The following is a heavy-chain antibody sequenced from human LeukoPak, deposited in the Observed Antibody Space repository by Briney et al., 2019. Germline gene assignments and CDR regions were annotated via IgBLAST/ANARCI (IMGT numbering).Heavy chain of an antibody. CDR3: AREAMYYGDYPNFDY. CDR1: GFTFSSYE. D-gene: IGHD4-17*01. CDR2: ISSSGSTI. J-gene: IGHJ4*02. V-gene: IGHV3-48*03. Sequence: PGGSLRLSCAASGFTFSSYEMNWVRQAPGKGLEWVSYISSSGSTIYYADSVKGRFTISRDNAKNSLYLQMNSLRAEDTAVYYCAREAMYYGDYPNFDYWGQGTLVTVSA.